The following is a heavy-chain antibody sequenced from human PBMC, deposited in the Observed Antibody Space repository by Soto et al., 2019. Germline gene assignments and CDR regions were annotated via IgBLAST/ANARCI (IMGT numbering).Heavy chain of an antibody. CDR2: IYYSGST. V-gene: IGHV4-61*08. CDR1: GGSIGGGGYY. D-gene: IGHD6-13*01. CDR3: ARERSSTWYFGDSNYYYYYMDV. Sequence: PSETMCLTCTVSGGSIGGGGYYWSWISQHPGKGLEWIGYIYYSGSTNYNPSLKSRVTISVDTSKNQFSLKLRSVTAADTAVYYCARERSSTWYFGDSNYYYYYMDVWGKGTTVTVSS. J-gene: IGHJ6*03.